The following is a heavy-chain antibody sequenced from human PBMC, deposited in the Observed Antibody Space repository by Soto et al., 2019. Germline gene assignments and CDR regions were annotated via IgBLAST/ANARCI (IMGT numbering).Heavy chain of an antibody. Sequence: ASVKVSCKASGYTFTSYGISWVRQAPGQGLEWMGWISAYNGNTNYAQKRQGRVTMTTDTSTSTAYMELRSLRSDDTAVYYCARASAPGIAVAGTGYYYYYGMDVWGQGTTVTVSS. CDR3: ARASAPGIAVAGTGYYYYYGMDV. CDR1: GYTFTSYG. V-gene: IGHV1-18*01. CDR2: ISAYNGNT. J-gene: IGHJ6*02. D-gene: IGHD6-19*01.